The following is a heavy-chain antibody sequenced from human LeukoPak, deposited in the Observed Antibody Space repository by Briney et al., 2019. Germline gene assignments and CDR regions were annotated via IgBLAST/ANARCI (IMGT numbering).Heavy chain of an antibody. J-gene: IGHJ4*02. CDR1: GYTFTSYA. CDR2: INAGNGNT. CDR3: ARAKLLWFGELSD. D-gene: IGHD3-10*01. Sequence: GASVRVSCTASGYTFTSYAMHWVRQAPGQRLEWMGWINAGNGNTKYSQKFQGRVTITRDTSASTASMELSSLRSEDTAVYYCARAKLLWFGELSDWGQGTLVTVSS. V-gene: IGHV1-3*01.